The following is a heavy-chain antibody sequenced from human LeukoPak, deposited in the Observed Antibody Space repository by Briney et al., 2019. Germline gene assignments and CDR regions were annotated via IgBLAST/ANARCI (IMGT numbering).Heavy chain of an antibody. CDR2: IKRDGSEI. D-gene: IGHD5/OR15-5a*01. J-gene: IGHJ5*02. CDR1: GFTFSDYA. Sequence: GGSLRLSCAASGFTFSDYAMTWVRQAPGKGLEWVANIKRDGSEIYYADSVKGRFTISRDNAKNSLYLQMISLRAEDTAVYYCARDLCPQAWGQGTLVTVSS. V-gene: IGHV3-7*01. CDR3: ARDLCPQA.